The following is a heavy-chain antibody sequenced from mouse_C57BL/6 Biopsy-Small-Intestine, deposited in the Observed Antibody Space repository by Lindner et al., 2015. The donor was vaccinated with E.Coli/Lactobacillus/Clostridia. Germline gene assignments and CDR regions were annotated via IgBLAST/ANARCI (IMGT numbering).Heavy chain of an antibody. CDR3: ARKGAGVYGSIYYYNYMDV. CDR1: GYTFTDYH. CDR2: INPSAGST. D-gene: IGHD1-1*01. J-gene: IGHJ1*03. Sequence: SVKVSCKAFGYTFTDYHINWLRKAPGQGLEWMGVINPSAGSTSYAQKFQGRVTMTRDTSTSTVYMELSSLRSEDTAVYHCARKGAGVYGSIYYYNYMDVWGKGTTVTVSS. V-gene: IGHV1-18*01.